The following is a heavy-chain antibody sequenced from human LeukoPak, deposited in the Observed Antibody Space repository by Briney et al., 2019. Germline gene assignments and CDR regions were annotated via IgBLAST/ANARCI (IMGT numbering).Heavy chain of an antibody. D-gene: IGHD2-15*01. CDR2: IRWDSGDK. Sequence: SGRSLRLSCAASGFTFDDYAMHWVRRAPGKGLEWVSGIRWDSGDKGYADSVKGRFTISRDNAKNSLYLQMNSLRAEDTAFYYCARLVVVAATGKYYFDYWGQGTLVTVSS. J-gene: IGHJ4*02. CDR1: GFTFDDYA. V-gene: IGHV3-9*01. CDR3: ARLVVVAATGKYYFDY.